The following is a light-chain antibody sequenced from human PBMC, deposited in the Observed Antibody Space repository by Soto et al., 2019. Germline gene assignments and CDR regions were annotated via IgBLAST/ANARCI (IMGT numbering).Light chain of an antibody. V-gene: IGLV2-14*01. CDR2: DVS. Sequence: QSALTQPASVSGSPGQSITISCTGTSSDVGGYNYVSWYQQHPGKAPKLMISDVSNRPSGVSNRFSASKAGNTASLTISGLQAEDEADYYCCSYTSSSTPWVFGTGTKVTVL. J-gene: IGLJ1*01. CDR3: CSYTSSSTPWV. CDR1: SSDVGGYNY.